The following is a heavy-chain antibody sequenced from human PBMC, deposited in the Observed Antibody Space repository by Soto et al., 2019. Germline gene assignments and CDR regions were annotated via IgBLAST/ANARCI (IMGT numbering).Heavy chain of an antibody. J-gene: IGHJ4*02. D-gene: IGHD1-1*01. Sequence: SETLSLTCTASGGSISSNSYYWGWIRQSPGKGLEWIGSIGYTGTIYYNPSLQSRVTMSVDTSENQISLRLSSMTAADTAVYYCASHVHNQGSAYSFDSWSQGPLVTVAS. V-gene: IGHV4-39*01. CDR3: ASHVHNQGSAYSFDS. CDR1: GGSISSNSYY. CDR2: IGYTGTI.